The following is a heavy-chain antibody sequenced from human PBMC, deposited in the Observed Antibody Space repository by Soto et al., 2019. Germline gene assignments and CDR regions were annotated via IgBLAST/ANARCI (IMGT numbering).Heavy chain of an antibody. D-gene: IGHD2-15*01. V-gene: IGHV3-15*01. CDR1: GFTFSNAW. CDR3: TTYCSGGSCRHKVYYYYYMDV. Sequence: GGSLRLSCAASGFTFSNAWMSWVRQAPGKGLEWVGRIKSKTDGGTTDYAAPVKGRFTISRDDSKNTLYLQMNSLKTEDTAVYYCTTYCSGGSCRHKVYYYYYMDVWGKGTTVTVSS. CDR2: IKSKTDGGTT. J-gene: IGHJ6*03.